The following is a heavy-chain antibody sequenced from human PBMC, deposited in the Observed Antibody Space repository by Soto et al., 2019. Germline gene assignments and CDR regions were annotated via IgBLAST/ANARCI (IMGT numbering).Heavy chain of an antibody. Sequence: EVQLVESGGGLVKPGGSLRLSCAASGFTFSSYSMNWVRQAPGKGLEWVASISTSSSYIYYADSGKGRFTISRDNAKNSLYRQMNSLRAEDTAVYYCARGGLIAVADAFDILGQGTMVTVSS. J-gene: IGHJ3*02. CDR1: GFTFSSYS. CDR3: ARGGLIAVADAFDI. CDR2: ISTSSSYI. D-gene: IGHD6-13*01. V-gene: IGHV3-21*01.